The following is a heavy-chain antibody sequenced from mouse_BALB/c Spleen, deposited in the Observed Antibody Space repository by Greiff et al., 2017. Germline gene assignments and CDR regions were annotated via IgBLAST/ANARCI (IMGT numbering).Heavy chain of an antibody. CDR2: ISSGSSTI. Sequence: EVMLVESGGCLVQPGGSRKLSCAASGFTFSSFGMHWVRQAPEKGLEWVAYISSGSSTIYYADTVKGRFTISRDNPKNTLFLQMTSLRSEDTAMYYCARGNPPMDYWGQGTSVTVSS. J-gene: IGHJ4*01. CDR1: GFTFSSFG. CDR3: ARGNPPMDY. V-gene: IGHV5-17*02.